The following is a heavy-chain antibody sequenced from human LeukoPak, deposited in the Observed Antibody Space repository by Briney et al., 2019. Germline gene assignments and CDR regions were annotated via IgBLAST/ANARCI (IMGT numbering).Heavy chain of an antibody. D-gene: IGHD2-2*01. CDR1: GFIFSSYS. V-gene: IGHV3-48*01. CDR2: MTSYSSTI. Sequence: PGGSLRLSCAASGFIFSSYSMNWVRQAPGKGLEWISYMTSYSSTIYYADSVKGRFAISRHNSNNTLYLQMNSLRAEDTAAYYCAKRRGDCSIGQGCGDYWGQGTLVTVSS. CDR3: AKRRGDCSIGQGCGDY. J-gene: IGHJ4*02.